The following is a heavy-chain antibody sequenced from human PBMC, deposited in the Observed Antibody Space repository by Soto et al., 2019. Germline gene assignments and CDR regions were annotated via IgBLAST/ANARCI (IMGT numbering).Heavy chain of an antibody. V-gene: IGHV1-69*08. D-gene: IGHD2-2*01. CDR3: ARDRADIVVVQAAMRDAFDI. CDR2: IIPNLGIA. J-gene: IGHJ3*02. CDR1: GGTFSSYT. Sequence: QVQLVQSGAEVKKPGSSVKVSCKASGGTFSSYTISWVRQAPGQGLEWMGRIIPNLGIANYAQKFQGRVTITADNSTSTAYMELSSLRSEDTAVYYCARDRADIVVVQAAMRDAFDIWGQGTMVTVSS.